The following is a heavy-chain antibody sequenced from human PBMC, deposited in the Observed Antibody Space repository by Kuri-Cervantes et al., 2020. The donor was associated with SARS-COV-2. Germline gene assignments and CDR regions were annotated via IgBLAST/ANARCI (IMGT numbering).Heavy chain of an antibody. Sequence: LPCAIPGDSVSSNSAAWNCSRQSPSRGLECLARTYYRSKWYNDYAVSVKSRITVNPDTSKNQCSLQLNSVTPEDTAVYYCGRASRTILLYYWGQGTLVTVSS. D-gene: IGHD3-3*01. CDR1: GDSVSSNSAA. CDR3: GRASRTILLYY. V-gene: IGHV6-1*01. J-gene: IGHJ4*02. CDR2: TYYRSKWYN.